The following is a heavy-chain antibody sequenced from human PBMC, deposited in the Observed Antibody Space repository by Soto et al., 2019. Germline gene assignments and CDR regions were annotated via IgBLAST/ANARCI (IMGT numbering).Heavy chain of an antibody. V-gene: IGHV4-61*01. CDR2: VYYPETN. Sequence: QVQLQESGPGLVKPSETLSRTCTVAGVSVSSGNPYWTWMRLAPGKVLEWIGNVYYPETNNYIPSLKSSVTISVAPAKTEFCMKITAVTAADTAVYYCARSRDYWSGYFDDGGQGTLFTVSS. J-gene: IGHJ4*02. D-gene: IGHD3-3*01. CDR3: ARSRDYWSGYFDD. CDR1: GVSVSSGNPY.